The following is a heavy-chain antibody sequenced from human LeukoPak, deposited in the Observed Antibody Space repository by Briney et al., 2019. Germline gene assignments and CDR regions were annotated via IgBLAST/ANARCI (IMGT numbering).Heavy chain of an antibody. V-gene: IGHV1-8*02. CDR3: ARSLGTYWGKDFLNWFDP. J-gene: IGHJ5*02. Sequence: ASVKVSCKASGYTFTSYAMNWVRQAPGQGLEWMGWINPNSGNTGYTQKFQGRVTMTRNTSLTTAYMELTSLKSEDTAVYYCARSLGTYWGKDFLNWFDPWGQGTLVTVSS. CDR2: INPNSGNT. CDR1: GYTFTSYA. D-gene: IGHD3-16*01.